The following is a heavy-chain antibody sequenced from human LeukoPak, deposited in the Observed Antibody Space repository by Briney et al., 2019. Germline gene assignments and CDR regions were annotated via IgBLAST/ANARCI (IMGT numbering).Heavy chain of an antibody. V-gene: IGHV3-74*01. D-gene: IGHD5-18*01. CDR1: GFTFSRVW. CDR2: IDTDGTTT. CDR3: ATLNSFGSDY. Sequence: GGSLRPSCAASGFTFSRVWMHWVRQPPGKGLVWVSRIDTDGTTTTYADSVKGRFTISRDNAKNTVYLQMNRLRAEDTAVYYCATLNSFGSDYWGQGVLVTVSS. J-gene: IGHJ4*02.